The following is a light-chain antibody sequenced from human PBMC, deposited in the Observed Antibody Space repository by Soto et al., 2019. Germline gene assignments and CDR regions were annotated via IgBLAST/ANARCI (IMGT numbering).Light chain of an antibody. V-gene: IGKV1-39*01. J-gene: IGKJ4*01. CDR1: QSISSY. CDR2: AAS. Sequence: DIQMTQSPSYLSASVGDRVTITCRASQSISSYLNGYQQKPGKAPKLLIYAASSLQSGVPSRFSGSGSGTDFTLTISSLQPEDFATYYCQQSYSTLALTFGGGTKVEIK. CDR3: QQSYSTLALT.